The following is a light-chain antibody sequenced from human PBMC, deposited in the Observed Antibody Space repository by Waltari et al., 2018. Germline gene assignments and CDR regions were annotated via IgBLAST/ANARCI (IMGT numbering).Light chain of an antibody. CDR1: QNINNH. Sequence: DIVLTQSPATLSLFPGERATLSCRASQNINNHLAWYQHKPGQAPRLLIHDASRRAVGIPARFSGSWSGTDFSLTISSLEPEDFAVYYCQQRKDWPLTTFGQGTRLEIK. CDR3: QQRKDWPLTT. CDR2: DAS. V-gene: IGKV3-11*01. J-gene: IGKJ5*01.